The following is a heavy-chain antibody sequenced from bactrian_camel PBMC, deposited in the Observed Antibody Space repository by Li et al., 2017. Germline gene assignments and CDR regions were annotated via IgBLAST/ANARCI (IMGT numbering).Heavy chain of an antibody. CDR1: GYTYCSYD. J-gene: IGHJ4*01. CDR3: TGQSSTTVLGY. CDR2: IDSDGST. D-gene: IGHD3*01. V-gene: IGHV3S26*01. Sequence: HVQLVESGGGLVQPGGSLRLSCAASGYTYCSYDMNWYRQAPGKEREFVSAIDSDGSTSYADSVKGRFTISQDNAKNTLYLQMNSLKTEDTAVYYCTGQSSTTVLGYWGQGTQVTVS.